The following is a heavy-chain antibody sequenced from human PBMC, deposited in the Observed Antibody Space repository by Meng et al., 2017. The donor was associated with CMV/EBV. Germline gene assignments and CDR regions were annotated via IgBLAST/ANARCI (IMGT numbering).Heavy chain of an antibody. CDR1: GGTFSSYA. V-gene: IGHV1-69*10. J-gene: IGHJ6*02. Sequence: SVKVSCKASGGTFSSYAISWVRQAPGQGLEWMGGIIPILGIANYAQKFQGRVTITADKSTSTAYMELNSLRSEDTAVYYCARDRYCSSTSCHHHSPYGMDVWGQGTTVTVSS. CDR2: IIPILGIA. CDR3: ARDRYCSSTSCHHHSPYGMDV. D-gene: IGHD2-2*01.